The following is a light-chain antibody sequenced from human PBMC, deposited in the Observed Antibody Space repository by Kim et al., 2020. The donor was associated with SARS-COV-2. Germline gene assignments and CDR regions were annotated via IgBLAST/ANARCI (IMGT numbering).Light chain of an antibody. Sequence: SGKLSCTRRRGNSSCTIAWHQRQPEKSPRYLMKLNSDGSHSKGDGIPNRFSGSSSGAERYLTIAGLQSENEAYYYCQTWGTGIRVFGGGTQLTVL. CDR1: RGNSSCT. V-gene: IGLV4-69*01. J-gene: IGLJ2*01. CDR3: QTWGTGIRV. CDR2: LNSDGSH.